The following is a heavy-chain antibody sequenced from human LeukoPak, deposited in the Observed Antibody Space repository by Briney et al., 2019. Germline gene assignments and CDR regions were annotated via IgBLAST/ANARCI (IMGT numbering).Heavy chain of an antibody. J-gene: IGHJ2*01. CDR1: GGSISRYY. CDR2: IYYSGNT. Sequence: SETLSLTCTVSGGSISRYYWSWIRQPPGKGLDWIGYIYYSGNTNYNPSLKSRVSISIDTSKNQFSLQLSSVTAADTAVYYCARDRDSSGLRDFDLWGRGTLVTVSA. CDR3: ARDRDSSGLRDFDL. D-gene: IGHD3-22*01. V-gene: IGHV4-59*01.